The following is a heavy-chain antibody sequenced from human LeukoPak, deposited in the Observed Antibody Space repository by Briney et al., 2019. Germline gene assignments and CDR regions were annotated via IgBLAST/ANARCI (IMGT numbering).Heavy chain of an antibody. V-gene: IGHV1-2*02. Sequence: ASVKVSCKASGYTFTGHYIHWVRQAPGQGLEWMGWINPKNAGTNYAQKFQGRVTMTRDTSTGTAYMELSRLRSDDTAVYYCASGSTVSNFDYWGQGTLVTVSS. CDR2: INPKNAGT. D-gene: IGHD4-17*01. CDR3: ASGSTVSNFDY. CDR1: GYTFTGHY. J-gene: IGHJ4*02.